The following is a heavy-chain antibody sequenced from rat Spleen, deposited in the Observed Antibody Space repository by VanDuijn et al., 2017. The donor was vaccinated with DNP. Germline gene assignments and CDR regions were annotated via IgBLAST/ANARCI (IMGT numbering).Heavy chain of an antibody. J-gene: IGHJ2*01. Sequence: EVQLVESGGGLVQPGGSLTLSCAASGFTFGNSYMAWVRQAPKEGLEWVATISTSGTRTYYPDSVKGRFTISRDNAKSTLYLQMDSLRSEDTATYFCTTHRPGPGDYWGQGVMVTVSS. CDR1: GFTFGNSY. CDR2: ISTSGTRT. CDR3: TTHRPGPGDY. V-gene: IGHV5-27*01. D-gene: IGHD1-4*01.